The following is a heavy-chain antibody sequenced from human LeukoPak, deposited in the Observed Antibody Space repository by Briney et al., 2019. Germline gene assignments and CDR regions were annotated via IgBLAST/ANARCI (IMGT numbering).Heavy chain of an antibody. J-gene: IGHJ5*02. CDR2: FDPEDGET. CDR1: GYTLTELS. Sequence: ASVKVSCKVSGYTLTELSMHWVRQAPGKGLEWMGGFDPEDGETIYAQKFQGRVTMTEDTSTDTAYMELSSLRSGDTAVYYCATERHYDILTGYYPYNWFDPWGQGTLVTVSS. CDR3: ATERHYDILTGYYPYNWFDP. V-gene: IGHV1-24*01. D-gene: IGHD3-9*01.